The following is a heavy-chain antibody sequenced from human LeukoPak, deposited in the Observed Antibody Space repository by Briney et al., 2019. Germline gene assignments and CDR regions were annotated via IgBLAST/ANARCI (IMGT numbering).Heavy chain of an antibody. V-gene: IGHV4-4*07. Sequence: SETLSLTCTFSGGSISSYYWSWIRQPAGKGLEWIGRIHTSGSTNYNPSLKSRVTMSVDTSKNQFSLKLSSVTAADTAVYYCARGRWFGESHYFDYWGQGTLVTVSS. D-gene: IGHD3-10*01. CDR1: GGSISSYY. CDR3: ARGRWFGESHYFDY. CDR2: IHTSGST. J-gene: IGHJ4*02.